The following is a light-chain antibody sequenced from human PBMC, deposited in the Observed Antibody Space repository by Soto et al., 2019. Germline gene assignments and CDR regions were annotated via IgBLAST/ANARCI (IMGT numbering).Light chain of an antibody. CDR2: LNSDGSH. V-gene: IGLV4-69*01. Sequence: QPVLTQSPSASASLGASVKLTCTLSSGHSSYAIAWHQQQPEKGPRYLMKLNSDGSHSKGDGIPDRFSGSSSGAERYLTISSLQSEDEADYYCQTWGTGVVFRGGTKLTVL. CDR3: QTWGTGVV. J-gene: IGLJ2*01. CDR1: SGHSSYA.